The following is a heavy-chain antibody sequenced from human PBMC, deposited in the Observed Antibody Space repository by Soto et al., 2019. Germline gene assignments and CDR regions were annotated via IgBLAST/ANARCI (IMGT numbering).Heavy chain of an antibody. CDR1: GYSFTSYW. D-gene: IGHD2-15*01. CDR2: IYPGDSDT. J-gene: IGHJ5*02. CDR3: ARLLNYCSGGSCYPYWFDP. V-gene: IGHV5-51*03. Sequence: EVQLVQSGAEVKKPGESLKISCKGSGYSFTSYWIGWVRQMPGKGLEWMGIIYPGDSDTRYSPSFQGQVTISADKSISTAYLQWSSLKASDTAMYYCARLLNYCSGGSCYPYWFDPWGQGTLVTVSS.